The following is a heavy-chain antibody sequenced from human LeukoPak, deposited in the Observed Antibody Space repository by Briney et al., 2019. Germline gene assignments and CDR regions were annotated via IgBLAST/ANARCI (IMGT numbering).Heavy chain of an antibody. V-gene: IGHV3-23*01. Sequence: GGSLRLSCAASGFTFSNYAMSWVRQAPGKGLEWVSAILGSGGSTYYADSVKGRFTVSRDNSKSTLYLQMNSLRAEDTALYYGAKWEAYDVLTGYYAPDYGGQGTRVTVSP. CDR2: ILGSGGST. CDR3: AKWEAYDVLTGYYAPDY. D-gene: IGHD3-9*01. CDR1: GFTFSNYA. J-gene: IGHJ4*02.